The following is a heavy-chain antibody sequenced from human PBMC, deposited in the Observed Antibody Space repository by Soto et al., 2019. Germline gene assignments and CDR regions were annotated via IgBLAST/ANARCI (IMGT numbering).Heavy chain of an antibody. CDR1: GFTVSSNY. V-gene: IGHV3-53*04. Sequence: GGSLRLSCAASGFTVSSNYMSWVRQAPGKGLEWVSVIYSGGSTYYADSVKGRFTISRHNSKNTLYLQMNSLRAEDTAVYECARYCSGGSCYFGHALDIWGQGPMVTVSS. CDR3: ARYCSGGSCYFGHALDI. D-gene: IGHD2-15*01. J-gene: IGHJ3*02. CDR2: IYSGGST.